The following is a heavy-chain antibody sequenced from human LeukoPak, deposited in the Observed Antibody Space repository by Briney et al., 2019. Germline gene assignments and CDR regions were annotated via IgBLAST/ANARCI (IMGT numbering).Heavy chain of an antibody. Sequence: SVKVSCKASGGTFSSYAISWVRQAPGQGLEWMGRIIPIFGIANYAQKFQGRVTITADKSTSTAYVELSSLRSEDTAVYYCARESTSRGYCTNGVCSSWAFGIWGQGTMVTVSS. J-gene: IGHJ3*02. CDR3: ARESTSRGYCTNGVCSSWAFGI. V-gene: IGHV1-69*04. D-gene: IGHD2-8*01. CDR1: GGTFSSYA. CDR2: IIPIFGIA.